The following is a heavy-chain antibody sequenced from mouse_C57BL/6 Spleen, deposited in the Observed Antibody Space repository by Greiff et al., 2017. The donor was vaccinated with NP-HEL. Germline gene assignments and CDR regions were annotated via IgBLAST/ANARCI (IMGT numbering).Heavy chain of an antibody. Sequence: EVKVVESGEGLVKPGGSLKLSCAASGFTFSSYAMSWVRQTPEKRLEWVAYISSGGDYIYYADTVKGRFTISRDNARNTLYLQMSSLKSEDTAMYYCTRDGDYGSSYGFAYWGQGTLVTVSA. V-gene: IGHV5-9-1*02. J-gene: IGHJ3*01. D-gene: IGHD1-1*01. CDR1: GFTFSSYA. CDR2: ISSGGDYI. CDR3: TRDGDYGSSYGFAY.